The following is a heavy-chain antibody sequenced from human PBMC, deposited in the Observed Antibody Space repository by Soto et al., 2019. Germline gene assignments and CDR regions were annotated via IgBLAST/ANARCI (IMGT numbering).Heavy chain of an antibody. CDR2: ISYDGKKK. Sequence: GGSLRLSCAASGVTFSNYEMHWVRQAPGKGLEWVAVISYDGKKKFYADSVKGRFTISRDNSKNTLYLQMNSLRVEDTAVYYSRGWPRSGDAFDIWGQGTMVTVSS. CDR3: RGWPRSGDAFDI. D-gene: IGHD2-15*01. J-gene: IGHJ3*02. V-gene: IGHV3-30*04. CDR1: GVTFSNYE.